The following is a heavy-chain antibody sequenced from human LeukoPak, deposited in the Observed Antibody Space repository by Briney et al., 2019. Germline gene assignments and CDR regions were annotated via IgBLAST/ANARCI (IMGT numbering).Heavy chain of an antibody. CDR1: GGSFSGYY. Sequence: PSETLSLTCAVYGGSFSGYYWSWIRQPPGKGLEWIGEINHSGSTNYNPSLKSRVTISVDTSKNQFSLKLSSVTAADTAGYYCASLLFTIFGVDPGWFDPWGQGTLVTVSS. D-gene: IGHD3-3*01. CDR2: INHSGST. V-gene: IGHV4-34*01. J-gene: IGHJ5*02. CDR3: ASLLFTIFGVDPGWFDP.